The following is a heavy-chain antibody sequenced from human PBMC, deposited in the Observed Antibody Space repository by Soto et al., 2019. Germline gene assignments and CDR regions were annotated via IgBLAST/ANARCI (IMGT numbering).Heavy chain of an antibody. Sequence: ASVKVSCKASGYTFTSFYVHWVRQAPGQGLEWMGVINPNGGSTAYAQKFQGRVTMTRDTSTGTVYMELSSLRSEDTAVFYCARLATVTPPYYFDYWGQGTLVTVSS. J-gene: IGHJ4*02. CDR3: ARLATVTPPYYFDY. CDR1: GYTFTSFY. V-gene: IGHV1-46*01. CDR2: INPNGGST. D-gene: IGHD4-17*01.